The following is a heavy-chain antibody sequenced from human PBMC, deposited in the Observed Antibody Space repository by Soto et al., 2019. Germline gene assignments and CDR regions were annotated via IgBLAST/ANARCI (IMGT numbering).Heavy chain of an antibody. D-gene: IGHD3-3*01. CDR1: GFTFSNSA. V-gene: IGHV3-30*18. Sequence: QVQLVESGGGVVQPGRSLRLSCAASGFTFSNSAMHWVRQTPDKGLEWVAFLSYDGSHNYYADSVKGRFTISRDNSKNTRYLQMNSLRVEATAVYYCSKDRSTVFGVVTYYFDYCGQGTLVTVSS. CDR3: SKDRSTVFGVVTYYFDY. CDR2: LSYDGSHN. J-gene: IGHJ4*02.